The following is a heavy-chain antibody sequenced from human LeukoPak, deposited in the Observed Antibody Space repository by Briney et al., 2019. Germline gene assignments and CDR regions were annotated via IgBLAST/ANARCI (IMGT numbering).Heavy chain of an antibody. CDR2: ISWNSGSI. V-gene: IGHV3-9*01. J-gene: IGHJ6*03. Sequence: PVGSLRLSCAASGFTFDDYAMHWVRQAPGKGLEWVSGISWNSGSIGYADSVKGRFTISRDNAKNSLYLQMNSLRAEDTAVYYCARVLSGRGSLYDYYYYMDVWGKGTTVTISS. CDR3: ARVLSGRGSLYDYYYYMDV. CDR1: GFTFDDYA. D-gene: IGHD3-10*01.